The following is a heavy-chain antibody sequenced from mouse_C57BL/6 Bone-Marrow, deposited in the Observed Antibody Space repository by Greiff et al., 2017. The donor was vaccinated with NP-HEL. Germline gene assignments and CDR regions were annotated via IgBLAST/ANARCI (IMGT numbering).Heavy chain of an antibody. CDR3: ARPGTTVVATGAMDY. J-gene: IGHJ4*01. CDR2: ISNGGGST. Sequence: EVQGVESGGGLVQPGGSLKLSCAASGFTFSDYYMYWVRQTPEKRLEWVAYISNGGGSTYYLDTVKGRFTISRDNAKNTLYLQMSRLKSEDTAMYYCARPGTTVVATGAMDYWGQGTSVTVSS. V-gene: IGHV5-12*01. D-gene: IGHD1-1*01. CDR1: GFTFSDYY.